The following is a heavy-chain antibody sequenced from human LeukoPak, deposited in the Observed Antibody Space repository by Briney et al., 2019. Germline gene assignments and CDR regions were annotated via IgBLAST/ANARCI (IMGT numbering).Heavy chain of an antibody. V-gene: IGHV4-39*01. CDR3: ASRGYDGHFDY. D-gene: IGHD5-12*01. J-gene: IGHJ4*02. CDR2: VFHTGAT. CDR1: GGSISSSGNF. Sequence: SETLSLTCTVSGGSISSSGNFWGWVRQPPGKGLECIGSVFHTGATYYNPSLTSRVTISFDTSKNQFSLKLSSVTAADTAVYYCASRGYDGHFDYWGQGTLVTVSS.